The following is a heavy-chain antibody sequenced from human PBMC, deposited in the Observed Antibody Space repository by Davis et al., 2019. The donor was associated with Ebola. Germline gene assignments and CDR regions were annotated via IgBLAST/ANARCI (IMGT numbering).Heavy chain of an antibody. D-gene: IGHD1-26*01. CDR2: ISGSGGST. V-gene: IGHV3-23*01. Sequence: GESLKISCAASGFTFSSYAMSWVRQAPGKGLEWVSAISGSGGSTYYADSVKGRFTISRDNSKNTLYLQMNSLRAEDTAVYYCARGPSGSSPGYAFDIWGQGTMVTVSS. CDR3: ARGPSGSSPGYAFDI. CDR1: GFTFSSYA. J-gene: IGHJ3*02.